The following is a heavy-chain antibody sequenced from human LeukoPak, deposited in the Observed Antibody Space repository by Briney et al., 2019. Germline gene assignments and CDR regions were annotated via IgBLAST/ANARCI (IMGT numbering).Heavy chain of an antibody. V-gene: IGHV4-39*01. J-gene: IGHJ4*02. CDR2: IYYSGST. CDR1: GGSISSSSYY. CDR3: ARLRHEPRDSGYDSMPYYFDY. D-gene: IGHD5-12*01. Sequence: PSETLPLTCTVSGGSISSSSYYWGWIRQPPGKGLEWIGSIYYSGSTYYNPSLKSRVTISVDTSKNQFSLKLSSVTAADTAVYYCARLRHEPRDSGYDSMPYYFDYWGQGTLVTVSS.